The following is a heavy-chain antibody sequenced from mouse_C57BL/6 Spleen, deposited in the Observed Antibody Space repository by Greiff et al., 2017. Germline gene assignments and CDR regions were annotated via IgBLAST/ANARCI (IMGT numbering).Heavy chain of an antibody. CDR2: ISDGGSYT. D-gene: IGHD2-3*01. J-gene: IGHJ2*01. Sequence: EVKLVESGGGLVKPGGSLKLSCAASGFTFSSYAMSWVRQTPEKRLEWVATISDGGSYTYYPDNVKGRFTIYRDNAKNNLYLQMSHLKSEDTAMYYCAIDGDGYFDYWGQGTTLTVSS. CDR3: AIDGDGYFDY. V-gene: IGHV5-4*01. CDR1: GFTFSSYA.